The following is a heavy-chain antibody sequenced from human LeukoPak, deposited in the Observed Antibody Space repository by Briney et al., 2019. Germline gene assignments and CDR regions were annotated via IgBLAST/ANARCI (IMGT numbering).Heavy chain of an antibody. V-gene: IGHV3-21*01. Sequence: GGSLRLSCAASGFTFSSYSMNWVRQAPGKGLEWVSSISSSSSYIYYADSVKGRFTISRDNAKNSLYLQMNSLRAEDTAVYYCARRRTSRDPSAFDIWGQGTMVTVSS. D-gene: IGHD3-10*01. CDR3: ARRRTSRDPSAFDI. CDR1: GFTFSSYS. CDR2: ISSSSSYI. J-gene: IGHJ3*02.